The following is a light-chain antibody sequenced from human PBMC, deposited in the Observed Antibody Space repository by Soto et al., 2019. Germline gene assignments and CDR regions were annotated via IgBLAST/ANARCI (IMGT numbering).Light chain of an antibody. V-gene: IGLV1-47*01. J-gene: IGLJ3*02. CDR2: RNN. CDR3: AGWDDTLDAQV. Sequence: QSVLTQSPSASGTPGQRVTISCSGGRSNIGRNFVYWYQHVPGTAPRLLIQRNNERPSGVPDRFSGSKSGTSVSLAISGLRSDDEATYYCAGWDDTLDAQVFGGGTKLTVL. CDR1: RSNIGRNF.